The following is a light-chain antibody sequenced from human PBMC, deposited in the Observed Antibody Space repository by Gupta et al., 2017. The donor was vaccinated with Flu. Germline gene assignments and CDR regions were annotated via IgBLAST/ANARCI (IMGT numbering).Light chain of an antibody. Sequence: SPATLSVAPGERASLSSRVSQSVGGNLDWYQQKPSQAPRLLIYGAIHRAAGGPDRFSGSGSGRDFSRTSSSLQTEDFAVYYCEQYNNGPLFGPGTRVDIK. CDR2: GAI. CDR1: QSVGGN. V-gene: IGKV3-15*01. CDR3: EQYNNGPL. J-gene: IGKJ3*01.